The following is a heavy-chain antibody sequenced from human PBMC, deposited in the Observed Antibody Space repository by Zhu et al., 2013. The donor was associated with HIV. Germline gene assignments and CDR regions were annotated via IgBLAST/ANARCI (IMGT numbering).Heavy chain of an antibody. V-gene: IGHV1-8*01. CDR1: GYTXTSYD. D-gene: IGHD3-16*01. Sequence: QVQLVQSGAEVKKSGASVKVSCKASGYTXTSYDINWVRQATGQGLEWMGWMNPNSGQTGYAQKFQGRVTMTTNTSVGTAYMELSSLRSGDTAIYYCARRLISSALFAPWGQGTLVTVSS. J-gene: IGHJ5*02. CDR2: MNPNSGQT. CDR3: ARRLISSALFAP.